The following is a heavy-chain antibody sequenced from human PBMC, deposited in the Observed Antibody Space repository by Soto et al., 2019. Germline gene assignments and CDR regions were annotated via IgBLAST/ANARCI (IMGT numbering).Heavy chain of an antibody. D-gene: IGHD5-18*01. CDR2: IYYSGST. Sequence: QVQLQESGPGLVKPSETLSLTCTVSGGSISSYYWSWIRQPPGKGLEWIGYIYYSGSTNYNPSLKSRVTISVDTSKNQFSLKLSSVTAADTAVYYCASTSAAMRAFDYWGQGTLVTVSS. CDR1: GGSISSYY. J-gene: IGHJ4*02. CDR3: ASTSAAMRAFDY. V-gene: IGHV4-59*01.